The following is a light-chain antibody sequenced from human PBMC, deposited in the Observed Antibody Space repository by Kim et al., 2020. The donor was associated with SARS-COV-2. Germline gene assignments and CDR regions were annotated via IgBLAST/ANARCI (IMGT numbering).Light chain of an antibody. CDR1: SSNIGSNS. CDR2: SDN. J-gene: IGLJ3*02. Sequence: QSVLTQPPSTSGTPGQRVTISCFGSSSNIGSNSVSWYQQLPGTAPKLLIYSDNRRTSGVPDRFSGSSSGTSASLAISGLQSDDEADYHCAAWDDRLTGWVFGGGTQLTVL. CDR3: AAWDDRLTGWV. V-gene: IGLV1-44*01.